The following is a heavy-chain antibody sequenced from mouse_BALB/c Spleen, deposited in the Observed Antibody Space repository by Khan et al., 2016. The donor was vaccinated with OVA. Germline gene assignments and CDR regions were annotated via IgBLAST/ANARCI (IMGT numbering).Heavy chain of an antibody. CDR3: ARDYGSSYYFDY. Sequence: QVQLQQSGAELVRPGASVKLSCKTSGYIFTSYWIHWVKQRSGQGLEWIARIYPGTGSTYYNEKLKGKATLTADNSSSTAYMQLSSLKSQDSAVDFCARDYGSSYYFDYWGQGTTLTVSS. V-gene: IGHV1S132*01. CDR2: IYPGTGST. CDR1: GYIFTSYW. D-gene: IGHD1-1*01. J-gene: IGHJ2*01.